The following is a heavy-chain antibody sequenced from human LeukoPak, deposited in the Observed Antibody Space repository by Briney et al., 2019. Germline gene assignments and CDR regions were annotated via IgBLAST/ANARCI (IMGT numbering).Heavy chain of an antibody. Sequence: GGSLRLSCAASGFSFSDSSMSWVRQAPGKGLVWVSRINSDGSRTSYADSVKGRFTISRDNAKNTLYLQMNSLRAEDTAVYYCTRDLDFCGGDCYWGQGTLVTVSS. CDR2: INSDGSRT. D-gene: IGHD2-21*02. CDR1: GFSFSDSS. CDR3: TRDLDFCGGDCY. V-gene: IGHV3-74*01. J-gene: IGHJ4*02.